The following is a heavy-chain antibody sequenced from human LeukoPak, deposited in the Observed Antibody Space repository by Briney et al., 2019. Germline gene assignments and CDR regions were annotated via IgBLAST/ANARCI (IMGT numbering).Heavy chain of an antibody. D-gene: IGHD3-10*01. CDR3: AKGMVRGVIPDY. J-gene: IGHJ4*02. CDR1: GFTFSGYA. Sequence: GGSLRLSCAASGFTFSGYAMSWVRQAPGKGLEWFSAISGGGVSTYYADSIKGRFTISRDDSKNTLYLQMNSLRAEDTAVYYCAKGMVRGVIPDYWGQGTLVTVSS. CDR2: ISGGGVST. V-gene: IGHV3-23*01.